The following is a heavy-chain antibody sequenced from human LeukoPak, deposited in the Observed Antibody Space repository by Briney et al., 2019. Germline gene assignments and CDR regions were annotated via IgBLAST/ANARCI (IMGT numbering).Heavy chain of an antibody. Sequence: GRSLRLSCAASGFTFSTYGMHWVRQAPGKGLEWEAVIWYGGSSKNYAGSVKGRFTISRDNSKNTLYLQMNSLRAEDTAVYYCAKVGTIFGVSHFDYWGQGTLVTVSS. CDR3: AKVGTIFGVSHFDY. J-gene: IGHJ4*02. CDR1: GFTFSTYG. D-gene: IGHD3-3*01. CDR2: IWYGGSSK. V-gene: IGHV3-30*18.